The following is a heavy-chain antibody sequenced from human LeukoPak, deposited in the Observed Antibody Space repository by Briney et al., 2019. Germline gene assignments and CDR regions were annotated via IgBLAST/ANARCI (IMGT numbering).Heavy chain of an antibody. V-gene: IGHV4-38-2*02. D-gene: IGHD2-15*01. Sequence: SETLSLTCTVSGYSISSGYYWGWIRQPPGKGLEWIGSIYHSGSTYYNPSLKSRVTISVDTSKNQFSLKLSSVTAADTAVYYCARGPHYCSGGSCYMAVAPPFDYWGQGTLVTVSS. J-gene: IGHJ4*02. CDR3: ARGPHYCSGGSCYMAVAPPFDY. CDR1: GYSISSGYY. CDR2: IYHSGST.